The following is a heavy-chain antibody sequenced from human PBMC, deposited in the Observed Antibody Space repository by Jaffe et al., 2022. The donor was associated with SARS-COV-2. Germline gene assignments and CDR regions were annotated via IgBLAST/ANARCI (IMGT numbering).Heavy chain of an antibody. CDR3: AISRTYYYGMDV. CDR1: GFTFSSYA. CDR2: ISGSGGST. J-gene: IGHJ6*02. Sequence: EVQLLESGGGLVQPGGSLRLSCAASGFTFSSYAMSWVRQAPGKGLEWVSAISGSGGSTYYADSVKGRFTISRDNSKNTLYLQMNSLRAEDTAVYYCAISRTYYYGMDVWGQGTTVTVSS. V-gene: IGHV3-23*01.